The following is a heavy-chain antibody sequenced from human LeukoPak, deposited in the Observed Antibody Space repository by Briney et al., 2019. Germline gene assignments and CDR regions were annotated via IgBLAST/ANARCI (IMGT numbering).Heavy chain of an antibody. CDR3: ATGEYGAQHFDY. CDR1: GGSISSGGYY. Sequence: TLSLTCTVSGGSISSGGYYWSWIRQHPGKGLEWIGYIYYSGSTYYNPSLKSRVTISVDTSKNQFSLKLSSVTAADTAVYYCATGEYGAQHFDYWGQGTLVTVSS. J-gene: IGHJ4*02. V-gene: IGHV4-30-4*08. D-gene: IGHD4-17*01. CDR2: IYYSGST.